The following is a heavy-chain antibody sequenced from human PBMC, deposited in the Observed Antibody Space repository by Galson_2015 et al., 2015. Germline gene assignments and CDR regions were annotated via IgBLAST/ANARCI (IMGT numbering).Heavy chain of an antibody. V-gene: IGHV3-23*01. Sequence: SLRLSCAASGFTFSSYAMSWVRRAPGRGLEWVSAISGSGGSTYYADSVKGRFTISRDNSKNTLYLQMNSLRAEDTAVYYCAKVPASIKRIYFDYWGQGTLVTVSS. D-gene: IGHD2-2*02. J-gene: IGHJ4*02. CDR2: ISGSGGST. CDR1: GFTFSSYA. CDR3: AKVPASIKRIYFDY.